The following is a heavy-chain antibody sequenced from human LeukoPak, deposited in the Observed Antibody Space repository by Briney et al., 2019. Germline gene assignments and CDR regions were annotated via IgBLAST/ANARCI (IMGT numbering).Heavy chain of an antibody. V-gene: IGHV1-69*01. CDR3: ARDQDGDNWAPDY. D-gene: IGHD5-24*01. CDR1: GGTFISYA. J-gene: IGHJ4*02. Sequence: SVKVSCKASGGTFISYAISWVRQAPGQGLEWMGGIIPIFGTANYAQKFQGRVTITADESTSTAYMELSSLRSEETAVYYCARDQDGDNWAPDYWGQGTLVTVSS. CDR2: IIPIFGTA.